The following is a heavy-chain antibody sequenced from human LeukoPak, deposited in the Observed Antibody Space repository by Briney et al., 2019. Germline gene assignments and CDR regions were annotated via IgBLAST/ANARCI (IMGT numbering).Heavy chain of an antibody. CDR2: ISWNSGSI. V-gene: IGHV3-9*01. Sequence: GGSLRLSCAASGFTFDDYAMHWVRQAPGKGLEWVSGISWNSGSIGYADSVKGRFTISRDNAKNSLYLQMNSLRAEDTALYYCAKGPPRGYYGSGIEGHYWGQGTLVTVSS. D-gene: IGHD3-10*01. CDR1: GFTFDDYA. CDR3: AKGPPRGYYGSGIEGHY. J-gene: IGHJ4*02.